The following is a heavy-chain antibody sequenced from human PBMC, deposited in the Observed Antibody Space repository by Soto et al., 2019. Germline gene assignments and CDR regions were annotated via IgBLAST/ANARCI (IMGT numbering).Heavy chain of an antibody. V-gene: IGHV3-30*18. CDR2: ISYDGSNK. CDR3: AKSTLTGYCSGGSCSNYYYYGMDV. D-gene: IGHD2-15*01. Sequence: GGSLRLSCAASGFTFSSYGMHWVRQAPGKGLEWVAVISYDGSNKYYADSVKGRFTISRDNSKKTLYLQMNSLRAEDTDVYYSAKSTLTGYCSGGSCSNYYYYGMDVWGQGTTVTVSS. CDR1: GFTFSSYG. J-gene: IGHJ6*02.